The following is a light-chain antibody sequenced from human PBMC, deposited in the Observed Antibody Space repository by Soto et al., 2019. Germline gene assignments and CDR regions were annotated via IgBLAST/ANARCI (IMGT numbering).Light chain of an antibody. Sequence: DIQMTQSPSTLSASVGDRVTITCRASQSINIWLAWYQQKPGRAPKLLIYLASTLASGVPSRFSSSGSGTDFPLTISSLQPDDFATYYCQQYNDYWTFGQGPRVEVK. CDR2: LAS. V-gene: IGKV1-5*03. CDR3: QQYNDYWT. J-gene: IGKJ1*01. CDR1: QSINIW.